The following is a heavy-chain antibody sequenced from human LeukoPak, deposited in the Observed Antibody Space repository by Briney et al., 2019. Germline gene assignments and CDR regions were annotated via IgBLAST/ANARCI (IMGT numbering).Heavy chain of an antibody. CDR2: IYTSGTT. CDR3: VRGGSKDAATFDF. J-gene: IGHJ4*02. Sequence: PSETLSINCTVSGGSISSGGYYWSWIRQPAGKGLEWIGQIYTSGTTYYNPSLRSRLTMSVDTSKSQFSLKLSSVTAADTAVYYCVRGGSKDAATFDFWGQGTLVTVSS. D-gene: IGHD2-15*01. V-gene: IGHV4-61*09. CDR1: GGSISSGGYY.